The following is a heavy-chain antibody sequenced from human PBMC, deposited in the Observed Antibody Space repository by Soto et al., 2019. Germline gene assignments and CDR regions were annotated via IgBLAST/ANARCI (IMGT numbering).Heavy chain of an antibody. CDR2: INAGNGNT. CDR3: ARSIVVVTAPGY. V-gene: IGHV1-3*01. Sequence: ASVKVSCKASGYTFTSYAMHWVRQAPGQRLEWMGWINAGNGNTKYSQKFQGRVTITRDTSTSTAYMELSSLRSEDTAVYYCARSIVVVTAPGYLGQVTLGTVS. J-gene: IGHJ4*02. D-gene: IGHD2-21*02. CDR1: GYTFTSYA.